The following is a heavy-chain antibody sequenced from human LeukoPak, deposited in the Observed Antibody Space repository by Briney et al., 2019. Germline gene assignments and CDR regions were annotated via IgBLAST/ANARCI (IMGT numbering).Heavy chain of an antibody. J-gene: IGHJ4*02. CDR3: AKAKIPEYCSSTSCYGSENYYFDY. CDR2: ISGSGGST. D-gene: IGHD2-2*01. V-gene: IGHV3-23*01. Sequence: PGGSLRLSCAASGFTFSSYAMSWVRQAPGKGLEWVSAISGSGGSTYYADSVKGRFTISRDNSKNALYLQMNSLRAEDTAVYYCAKAKIPEYCSSTSCYGSENYYFDYWGQGTLVTVSS. CDR1: GFTFSSYA.